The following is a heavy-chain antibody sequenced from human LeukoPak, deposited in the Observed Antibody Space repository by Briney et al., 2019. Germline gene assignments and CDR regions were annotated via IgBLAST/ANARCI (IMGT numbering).Heavy chain of an antibody. CDR2: IYYSGST. Sequence: SETLSLTCTVSGGSISSGDYYWSWIRQPPGKGLEWIGYIYYSGSTNYNPSLKSRVTISVDTSKNQFSLKLSSVTAADTAVYYCARVARDTAMVVDYWGQGTLVTVSS. CDR1: GGSISSGDYY. D-gene: IGHD5-18*01. CDR3: ARVARDTAMVVDY. V-gene: IGHV4-30-4*08. J-gene: IGHJ4*02.